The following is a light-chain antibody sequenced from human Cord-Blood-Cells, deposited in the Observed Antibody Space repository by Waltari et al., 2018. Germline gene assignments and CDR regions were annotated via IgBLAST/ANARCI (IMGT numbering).Light chain of an antibody. CDR3: CSYAGRV. Sequence: QSALTQPRSVSGSPGQSVTLSCTGTSSDVGGYNYVSWYQQHPGKAPKLMIYDVSKRPSGVPDRFSGSKSGNAASLTISGLQAEDEADYYCCSYAGRVFGGGTKLTVL. CDR1: SSDVGGYNY. J-gene: IGLJ3*02. V-gene: IGLV2-11*01. CDR2: DVS.